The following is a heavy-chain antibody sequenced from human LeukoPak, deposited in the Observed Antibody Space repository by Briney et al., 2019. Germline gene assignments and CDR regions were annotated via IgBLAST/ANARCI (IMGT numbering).Heavy chain of an antibody. V-gene: IGHV4-59*01. D-gene: IGHD6-19*01. J-gene: IGHJ4*02. Sequence: PSETLSLTCTVSGGSISSYYWSWIRQPPGKGLEWIGYIYYSGSTNYNPSLKSRVTISVDTSKNQFSLKLSSVTAADTAVYYCARVRYIRGGWYYFDYWGQGTLVTVSS. CDR1: GGSISSYY. CDR3: ARVRYIRGGWYYFDY. CDR2: IYYSGST.